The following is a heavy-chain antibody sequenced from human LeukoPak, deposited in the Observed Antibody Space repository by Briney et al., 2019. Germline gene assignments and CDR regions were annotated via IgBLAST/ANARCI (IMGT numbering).Heavy chain of an antibody. D-gene: IGHD6-13*01. CDR1: GGTFSSYA. Sequence: SVKVSCKASGGTFSSYAISWVRQAPGQGLEWMGRIIPILGIANYAQKFQGRVTITADKSTSTAYMELSSLRSEDTAVYYCATHGVAAAGPPTFRYYYYYMDVWGKGTTVTVSS. CDR2: IIPILGIA. CDR3: ATHGVAAAGPPTFRYYYYYMDV. V-gene: IGHV1-69*04. J-gene: IGHJ6*03.